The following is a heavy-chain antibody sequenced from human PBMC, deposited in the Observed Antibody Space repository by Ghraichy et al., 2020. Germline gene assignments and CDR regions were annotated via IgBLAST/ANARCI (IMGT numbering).Heavy chain of an antibody. J-gene: IGHJ5*02. CDR3: ARDRYYYDSSGYHALDP. V-gene: IGHV4-59*01. CDR1: GCSISTYY. D-gene: IGHD3-22*01. Sequence: SETLSLTCTVSGCSISTYYCSLIRQPPGKGLEWIGYIYYSGSTNYNPSLKSRVSISVDASKNQFSLKLRSVTAADTAVYYCARDRYYYDSSGYHALDPWGQGTLVTVSS. CDR2: IYYSGST.